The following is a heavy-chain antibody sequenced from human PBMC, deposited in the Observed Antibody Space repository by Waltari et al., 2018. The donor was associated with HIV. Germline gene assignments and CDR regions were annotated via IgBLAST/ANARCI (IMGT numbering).Heavy chain of an antibody. D-gene: IGHD5-12*01. J-gene: IGHJ4*02. Sequence: ASGVTFRSHAMSWVRQAPGKGLEWVSTISGSGSHTYNADSAKGRFTISRDNAENKLFMQMSRLRVEDSALYYCAKDFDTSGLPYVVIDSWGQGTLVTVSS. V-gene: IGHV3-23*01. CDR3: AKDFDTSGLPYVVIDS. CDR2: ISGSGSHT. CDR1: GVTFRSHA.